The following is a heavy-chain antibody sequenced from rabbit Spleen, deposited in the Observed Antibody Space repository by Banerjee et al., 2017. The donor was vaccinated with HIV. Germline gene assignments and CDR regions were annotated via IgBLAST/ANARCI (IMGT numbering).Heavy chain of an antibody. D-gene: IGHD8-1*01. V-gene: IGHV1S45*01. J-gene: IGHJ6*01. Sequence: EQLAESGGDLVQPGASLTLTCTASGFDFSAYPFMCWVRQAPGKGLEWIACIDTGSRDFTYYASWAKGRFTISKTSSTTVTLQMTSLTVADTATYFCARDTGTSFSTYGMDLWGQGTLVTVS. CDR2: IDTGSRDFT. CDR3: ARDTGTSFSTYGMDL. CDR1: GFDFSAYPF.